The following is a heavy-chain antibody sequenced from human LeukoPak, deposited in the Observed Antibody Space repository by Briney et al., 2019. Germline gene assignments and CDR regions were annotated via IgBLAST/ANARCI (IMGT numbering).Heavy chain of an antibody. CDR2: INPNSGGT. J-gene: IGHJ4*02. D-gene: IGHD3-9*01. Sequence: ASVKVSCKASGYTFSSYDINWVRQAPGQGLEWMGWINPNSGGTNYAQKFQGRVTMTRDTSISTAYMELSRLRSDDTAVYYCARGPDPSPETYYDILTGLTFDYWGQGTLVTVSS. V-gene: IGHV1-2*02. CDR3: ARGPDPSPETYYDILTGLTFDY. CDR1: GYTFSSYD.